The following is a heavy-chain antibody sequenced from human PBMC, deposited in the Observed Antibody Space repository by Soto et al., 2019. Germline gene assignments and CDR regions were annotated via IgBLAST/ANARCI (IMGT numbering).Heavy chain of an antibody. J-gene: IGHJ6*02. CDR1: GGTFSSYS. V-gene: IGHV1-69*13. CDR3: ASRSSGSGPEYYYYGMDV. D-gene: IGHD3-10*01. CDR2: IIPIFGTA. Sequence: SVKVSCKASGGTFSSYSISWVRQAPVQGLEWMGGIIPIFGTANYAQKFQGRVTITADESTSTAYMELSSLRSEDTAVYYCASRSSGSGPEYYYYGMDVWGQGTTVTVSS.